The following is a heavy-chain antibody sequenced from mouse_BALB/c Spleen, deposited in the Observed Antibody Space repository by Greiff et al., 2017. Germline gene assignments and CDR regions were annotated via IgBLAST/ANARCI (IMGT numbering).Heavy chain of an antibody. V-gene: IGHV14-4*02. CDR1: GFNIKDYY. CDR3: NAGGSSRYFDY. D-gene: IGHD1-1*01. CDR2: IDPENGDT. Sequence: EVQLQQSGAELVRSGASVKLSCTASGFNIKDYYMHWVKQRPEQGLEWIGWIDPENGDTEYAPKFQGKATMTADTSSNTAYLQLSSLTSEDTAVYYCNAGGSSRYFDYWGQGTTLTVSS. J-gene: IGHJ2*01.